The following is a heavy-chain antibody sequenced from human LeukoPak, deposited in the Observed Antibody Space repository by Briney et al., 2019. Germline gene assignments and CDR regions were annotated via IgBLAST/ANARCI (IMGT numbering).Heavy chain of an antibody. D-gene: IGHD3-22*01. CDR1: GFTFCTYA. J-gene: IGHJ4*02. Sequence: PGGSLRLSCAASGFTFCTYATNWVRQAPGKGLEWVSGISGSGGSTYYADSVKGRFTISRDNSKNTLYLQMNSLRAEDTAVYYCAKANLPYFCDSSSHYPYFDYWGQGTLVTVSS. CDR2: ISGSGGST. V-gene: IGHV3-23*01. CDR3: AKANLPYFCDSSSHYPYFDY.